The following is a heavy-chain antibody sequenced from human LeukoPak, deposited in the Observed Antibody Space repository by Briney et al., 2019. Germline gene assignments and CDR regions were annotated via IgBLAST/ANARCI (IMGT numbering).Heavy chain of an antibody. D-gene: IGHD3-22*01. CDR2: ISYDGSNK. CDR1: GSTFSSYA. V-gene: IGHV3-30-3*01. CDR3: ARDRRYYEYYFDY. Sequence: GGSLRLSCAASGSTFSSYAMHWVRQAPGKGLEWVAVISYDGSNKYYADSVKGRFTISRDNSKNTLYLQMNSLRAEDTAVYYCARDRRYYEYYFDYWGQGTLVTVSS. J-gene: IGHJ4*02.